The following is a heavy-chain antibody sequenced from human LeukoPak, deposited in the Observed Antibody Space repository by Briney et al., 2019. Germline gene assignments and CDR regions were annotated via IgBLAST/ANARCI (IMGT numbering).Heavy chain of an antibody. CDR2: INPSTGGT. J-gene: IGHJ5*01. CDR1: GYTFIGYY. V-gene: IGHV1-2*06. Sequence: ASVKVSCKASGYTFIGYYIHWVRQAPGQGLEWMGRINPSTGGTNYAQKFQGRVTLTRDTSISTAYMELSRLRSDDTAVYYCARESGDGSGSYDSWGQGTLVTASS. D-gene: IGHD3-10*01. CDR3: ARESGDGSGSYDS.